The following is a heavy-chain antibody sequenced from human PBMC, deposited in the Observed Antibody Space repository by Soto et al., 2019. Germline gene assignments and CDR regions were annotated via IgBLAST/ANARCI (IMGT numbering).Heavy chain of an antibody. V-gene: IGHV4-39*01. Sequence: QLQLQESGPGLVKSSETLSLTCSVSGDSISSSDYYWGWIRQPPGKGLEWIGSIHNGGSTYYNPSLKSRVTISIDTSRIQFSLNLSSVTAADMAVYFCARQGTYGWFDPWGQGTLVIVSS. J-gene: IGHJ5*02. CDR3: ARQGTYGWFDP. CDR1: GDSISSSDYY. CDR2: IHNGGST. D-gene: IGHD4-17*01.